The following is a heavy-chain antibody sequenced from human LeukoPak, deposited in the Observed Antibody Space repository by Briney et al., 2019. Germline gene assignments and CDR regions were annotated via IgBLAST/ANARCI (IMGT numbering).Heavy chain of an antibody. D-gene: IGHD6-6*01. CDR3: ARDRTRSVGSGLGRALMLVY. V-gene: IGHV3-23*01. J-gene: IGHJ4*02. Sequence: GGSLRLSCTVSGFSFSGYAFTWVRQAPGKGLEFVSSISVTGSNIYYANSVKGRFTITRDNSKNTLDLQMNSLRSEDTAVYFCARDRTRSVGSGLGRALMLVYWGQGTLVTVSS. CDR1: GFSFSGYA. CDR2: ISVTGSNI.